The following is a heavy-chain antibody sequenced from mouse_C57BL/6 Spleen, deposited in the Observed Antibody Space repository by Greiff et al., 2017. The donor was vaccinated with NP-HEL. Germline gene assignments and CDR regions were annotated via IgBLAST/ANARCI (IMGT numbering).Heavy chain of an antibody. J-gene: IGHJ3*01. V-gene: IGHV14-1*01. D-gene: IGHD2-1*01. CDR2: IDPEDGDT. Sequence: VQLQQSGAELVRPGASVKLSCTASGFNIKDYYMHWVKQRPEQGLEWIGRIDPEDGDTEYAPKFQGKATMTADTSSNTAYLQLSSLTSEDTAVYYCTTDGNYVPAWFAYWGQGTLVTVSA. CDR1: GFNIKDYY. CDR3: TTDGNYVPAWFAY.